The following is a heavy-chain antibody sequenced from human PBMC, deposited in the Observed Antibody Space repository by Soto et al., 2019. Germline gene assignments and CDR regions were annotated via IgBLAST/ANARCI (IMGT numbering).Heavy chain of an antibody. Sequence: EVQLVESGGGLVQPGGSLRLSCAASGFTVSSNYMSWVRQAPGKGLEWVSVIYSGGSTYYGDSVKGRFTISRDNSKNTLYLQMTSLRAEDTAVYYCASPKAATPAFDIWGQGTMVTVSS. CDR1: GFTVSSNY. CDR3: ASPKAATPAFDI. J-gene: IGHJ3*02. CDR2: IYSGGST. D-gene: IGHD2-15*01. V-gene: IGHV3-66*01.